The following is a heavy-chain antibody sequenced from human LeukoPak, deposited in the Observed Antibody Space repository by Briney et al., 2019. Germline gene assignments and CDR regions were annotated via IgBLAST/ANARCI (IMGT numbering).Heavy chain of an antibody. CDR3: AKSPIFGVVIILDY. CDR2: ISGSGGST. CDR1: GFTFSSYA. V-gene: IGHV3-23*01. J-gene: IGHJ4*02. Sequence: GGSLRLSCAASGFTFSSYAMSWVHQAPGKGLEWVSAISGSGGSTYYADSVKGRFTISRDNSKNTLYLQMSSLRAEDTAVYYCAKSPIFGVVIILDYWGQGTLVTVSS. D-gene: IGHD3-3*01.